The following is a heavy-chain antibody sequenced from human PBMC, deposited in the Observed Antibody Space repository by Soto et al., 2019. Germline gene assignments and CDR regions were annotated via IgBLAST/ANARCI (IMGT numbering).Heavy chain of an antibody. CDR3: ARVTDYYESTGYFDY. CDR2: IKQDGSEK. Sequence: EVQLVESGGGLVQPGGSLRLSCAASGFTFSSYWRSWVRQATGKGLEWVANIKQDGSEKYYVDSVKGRFTISRDNAKNSLNLQMNSLRAEDTSVYYCARVTDYYESTGYFDYWGQGTLVTVSS. V-gene: IGHV3-7*01. D-gene: IGHD3-22*01. J-gene: IGHJ4*02. CDR1: GFTFSSYW.